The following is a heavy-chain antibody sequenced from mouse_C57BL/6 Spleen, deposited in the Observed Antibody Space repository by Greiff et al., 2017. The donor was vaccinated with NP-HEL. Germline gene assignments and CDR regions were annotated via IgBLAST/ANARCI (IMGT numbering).Heavy chain of an antibody. CDR3: ARGKDYYGSSPSYWYFDV. V-gene: IGHV1-76*01. Sequence: QVHVKQSGAELVRPGASVKLSCKASGYTFTDYYINWVKQRPGQGLEWIARIYPGSGNTYYNEKFKGKATLTAEKSSSTAYMQLSSLTSEDSAVYFCARGKDYYGSSPSYWYFDVWGTGTTVTVSS. CDR2: IYPGSGNT. CDR1: GYTFTDYY. D-gene: IGHD1-1*01. J-gene: IGHJ1*03.